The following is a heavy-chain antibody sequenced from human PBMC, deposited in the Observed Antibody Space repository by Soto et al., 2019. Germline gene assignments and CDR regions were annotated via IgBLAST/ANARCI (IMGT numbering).Heavy chain of an antibody. D-gene: IGHD5-12*01. CDR2: ISYDGSNK. CDR3: AKDKDSGCDSGGDY. J-gene: IGHJ4*02. Sequence: GGSLRLSCAASGFTFSSYGMHWVRQAPGKGLEWVAVISYDGSNKYYADSVKGRFTISRDNSKNTLYLQMNSLRAEDTAVYYCAKDKDSGCDSGGDYWGQGTLVTVSS. V-gene: IGHV3-30*18. CDR1: GFTFSSYG.